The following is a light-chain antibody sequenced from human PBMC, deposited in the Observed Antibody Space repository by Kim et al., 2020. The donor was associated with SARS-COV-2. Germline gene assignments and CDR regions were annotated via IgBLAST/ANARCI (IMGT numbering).Light chain of an antibody. V-gene: IGKV3-15*01. CDR2: AAS. Sequence: AGERATPSGTARRGVSSYLAWYQQKPGQAPRLLIYAASPRATGIPARFSGSGSGTEFTLTISSLQSEDFAVYYCQQYNKWPLTFGGGTKVDIK. CDR3: QQYNKWPLT. J-gene: IGKJ4*01. CDR1: RGVSSY.